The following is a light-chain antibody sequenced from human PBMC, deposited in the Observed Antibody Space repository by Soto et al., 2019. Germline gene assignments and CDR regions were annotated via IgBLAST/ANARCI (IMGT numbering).Light chain of an antibody. V-gene: IGKV1-5*01. J-gene: IGKJ5*01. CDR3: QQYNSYSPFIT. CDR1: QSISTW. Sequence: DIQMTQSPSTLSASVGDRVTITCRASQSISTWLAWYQQKPGKAPKLLIYDASTLESGVPSRFSGSGSGTEFTLTVNRLQPDDFATYYCQQYNSYSPFITFGQGTRLEIK. CDR2: DAS.